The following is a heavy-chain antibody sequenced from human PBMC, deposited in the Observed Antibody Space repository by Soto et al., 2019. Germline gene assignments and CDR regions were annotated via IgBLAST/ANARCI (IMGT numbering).Heavy chain of an antibody. CDR1: GYTFTSYA. CDR3: ARVVVAATQGYYYYMDV. CDR2: INAGNGNT. V-gene: IGHV1-3*01. D-gene: IGHD2-15*01. Sequence: QVQLVQSGAEVKKPGASVKVSCKASGYTFTSYAMHWVRQAPGQRLEWMGWINAGNGNTKYSQKFQGRVTITRDTSASTAYMELSSLSSEDTAVYYCARVVVAATQGYYYYMDVWGKGTTVTVSS. J-gene: IGHJ6*03.